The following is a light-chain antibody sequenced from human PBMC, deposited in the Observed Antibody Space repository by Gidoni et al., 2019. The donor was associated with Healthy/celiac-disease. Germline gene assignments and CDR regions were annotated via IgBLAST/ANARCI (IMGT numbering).Light chain of an antibody. J-gene: IGKJ1*01. Sequence: EIVLTQSPGTLSLSPGERATLSCRASQRVSSSYLAWYQLKPGQAPRLLIYGASSRATGIPDRFSGSGSGTDFTLTISRLVPEDFAVYYCHQYGSSPWTFGQGTKVEIK. CDR2: GAS. CDR1: QRVSSSY. V-gene: IGKV3-20*01. CDR3: HQYGSSPWT.